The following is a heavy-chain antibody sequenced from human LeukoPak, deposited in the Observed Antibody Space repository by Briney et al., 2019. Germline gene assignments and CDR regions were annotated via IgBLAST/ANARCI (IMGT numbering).Heavy chain of an antibody. Sequence: GGSLRLSCVASGFTFNTYSMNWVRQAPGKGLEWVSYISGGSTTIYYADSVKGRFTISRDNAKNSLYLQMNSLRAEDTAVYYCARRGYTSGWDYWGQGTLVTVSS. V-gene: IGHV3-48*01. CDR3: ARRGYTSGWDY. J-gene: IGHJ4*02. D-gene: IGHD6-19*01. CDR1: GFTFNTYS. CDR2: ISGGSTTI.